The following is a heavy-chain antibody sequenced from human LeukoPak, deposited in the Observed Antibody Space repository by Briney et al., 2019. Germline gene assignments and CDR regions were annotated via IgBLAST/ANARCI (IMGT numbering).Heavy chain of an antibody. CDR3: ARDSYEDYYYYGMDV. Sequence: KPSETLSLTCTVSGGSISSSSYYWGWIRQPPGMGLEWFGSIYYSGSTYYNPSLRSRVTISVDTSKNQFSLKLSSVTAADTAVYYCARDSYEDYYYYGMDVWGQGTTVTVSS. D-gene: IGHD5-12*01. J-gene: IGHJ6*02. CDR1: GGSISSSSYY. CDR2: IYYSGST. V-gene: IGHV4-39*02.